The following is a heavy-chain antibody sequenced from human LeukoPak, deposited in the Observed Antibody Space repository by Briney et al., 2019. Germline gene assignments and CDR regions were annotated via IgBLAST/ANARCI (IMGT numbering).Heavy chain of an antibody. D-gene: IGHD6-19*01. CDR3: VGATRWLAYDY. CDR1: GFTVSSY. V-gene: IGHV3-53*01. J-gene: IGHJ4*02. CDR2: IYDGGNT. Sequence: GESLRLSCAASGFTVSSYMSWVRQARGKGLEWVSVIYDGGNTNYADSVKGRFTISRDTSKNTLFLQMNSLRAEDTGVYYCVGATRWLAYDYWGQGTLVTVSS.